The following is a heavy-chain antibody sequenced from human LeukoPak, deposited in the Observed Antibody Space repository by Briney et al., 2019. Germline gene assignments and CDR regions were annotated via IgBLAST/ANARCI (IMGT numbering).Heavy chain of an antibody. CDR2: INHSGST. D-gene: IGHD3-10*01. V-gene: IGHV4-34*01. CDR1: GGSFSGYY. J-gene: IGHJ4*02. CDR3: GRNLGSGSDH. Sequence: SETLSLTCAVYGGSFSGYYWSWIRQPPGKGLEWIGEINHSGSTNYNPSLKSRLTMSVDASGSQVSLKLSSVTAADAAVYYCGRNLGSGSDHWGQGTLVTVSS.